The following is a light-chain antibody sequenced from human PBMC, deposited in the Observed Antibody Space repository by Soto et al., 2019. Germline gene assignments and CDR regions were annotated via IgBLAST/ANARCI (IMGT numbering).Light chain of an antibody. CDR3: CSYAGSYKV. Sequence: QSALTQPPSLSWSPGQSVTISCTLTSREVGGYNYVSWYQQHPGKAPKRIIYDVSTRPPGVPDRFSGSTSGNTPSLTISGLQAEDEADYYCCSYAGSYKVFGTGTRSPS. CDR2: DVS. J-gene: IGLJ1*01. CDR1: SREVGGYNY. V-gene: IGLV2-11*01.